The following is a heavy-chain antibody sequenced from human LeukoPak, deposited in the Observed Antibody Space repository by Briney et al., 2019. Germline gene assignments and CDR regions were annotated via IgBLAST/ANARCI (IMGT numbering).Heavy chain of an antibody. Sequence: GESLKISCKGSGYSFDSYWIGWVRQMPGKGLEWMGIIYPGDIDTRYSPSFQGLVTISADKSINTAYLQWSSLKASDTAMYYCARQAHLSGGLFYFDHWGQGTLVTVS. V-gene: IGHV5-51*01. D-gene: IGHD3-16*01. CDR2: IYPGDIDT. CDR1: GYSFDSYW. CDR3: ARQAHLSGGLFYFDH. J-gene: IGHJ4*02.